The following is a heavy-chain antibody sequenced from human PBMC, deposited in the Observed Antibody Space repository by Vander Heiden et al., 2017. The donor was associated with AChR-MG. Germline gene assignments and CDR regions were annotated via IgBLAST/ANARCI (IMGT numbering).Heavy chain of an antibody. Sequence: EVQLVESGGVVVQPGGSLRLSCAASGFTFDDYTMHWVRQAPGKGLEWVSLISWDGGSTYYADSVKGRFTISRDNSKNSLYLQMNSLRTEDTALYYCAKDIRAMETPGAFDIWGQGTMVTVSS. D-gene: IGHD5-18*01. CDR2: ISWDGGST. CDR1: GFTFDDYT. J-gene: IGHJ3*02. CDR3: AKDIRAMETPGAFDI. V-gene: IGHV3-43*01.